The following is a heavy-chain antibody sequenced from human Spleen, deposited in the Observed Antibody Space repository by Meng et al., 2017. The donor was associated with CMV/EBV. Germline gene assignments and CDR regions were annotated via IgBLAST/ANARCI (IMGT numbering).Heavy chain of an antibody. Sequence: ASVKVSCKVSGYTLTEISIHWVRQAPGKGLEWVAGSDPENGEKIYAQKFRGRVIMTEDTSADTAYLELSSLRSEDTAVFYCVRGVEMARFSFDSWGQGTLVTVSS. J-gene: IGHJ4*02. V-gene: IGHV1-24*01. CDR2: SDPENGEK. D-gene: IGHD5-24*01. CDR1: GYTLTEIS. CDR3: VRGVEMARFSFDS.